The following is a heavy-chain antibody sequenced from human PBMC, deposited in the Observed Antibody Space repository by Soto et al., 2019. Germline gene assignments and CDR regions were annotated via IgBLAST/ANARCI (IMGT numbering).Heavy chain of an antibody. V-gene: IGHV6-1*01. Sequence: PSQTLSLTCAISGDSVSSSSAASNWFRQSPSRGLEWLGRTYYRSKWYNDYAVSVKSRITINPDTSKNQFSLQLNSVTPEDTAVYYCASSPGAAGYYYGMDVWGQGTTVTVSS. CDR1: GDSVSSSSAA. D-gene: IGHD6-13*01. CDR2: TYYRSKWYN. CDR3: ASSPGAAGYYYGMDV. J-gene: IGHJ6*02.